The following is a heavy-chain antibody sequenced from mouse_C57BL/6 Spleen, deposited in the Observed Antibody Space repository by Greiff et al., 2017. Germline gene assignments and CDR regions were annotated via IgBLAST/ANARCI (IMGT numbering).Heavy chain of an antibody. CDR1: GFSFNTYA. CDR3: VRQENFAYWYFDV. J-gene: IGHJ1*03. Sequence: EAGGGLVQPKGSLKLSCAASGFSFNTYAMNWVRQAPGKGLEWVARIRSKSNNYATYYADSVKDRFTISSDDSESMLYLQMNNLKTEDTAMYYCVRQENFAYWYFDVWGTGTTVTVST. CDR2: IRSKSNNYAT. V-gene: IGHV10-1*01.